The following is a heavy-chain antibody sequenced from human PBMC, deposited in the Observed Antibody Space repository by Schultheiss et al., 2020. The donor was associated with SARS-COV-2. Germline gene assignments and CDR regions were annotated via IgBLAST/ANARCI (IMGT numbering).Heavy chain of an antibody. J-gene: IGHJ6*02. CDR2: IGTAGDT. Sequence: GGSLRLSCAASGFTFRSYAMSWVRQAPGKGLEWVSAIGTAGDTYYPGSVKGRFTISRDNSKNTLYLQMNSLRAEDTAVYYCARELSIAGKYGMDVWGQGTTVTVSS. CDR3: ARELSIAGKYGMDV. CDR1: GFTFRSYA. D-gene: IGHD2/OR15-2a*01. V-gene: IGHV3-23*01.